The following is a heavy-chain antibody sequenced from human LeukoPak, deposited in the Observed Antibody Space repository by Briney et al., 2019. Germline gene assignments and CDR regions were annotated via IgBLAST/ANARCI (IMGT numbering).Heavy chain of an antibody. Sequence: PSETLSLTCTVSGGSISSGGYYWSWIRQHPGKGLEWIGYIYYSGSTYYNPSLKSRVTISVDTSKNQFSLKLSSVTAADTAVYYYARVPSGYQGEYAFDIWGQGTMVTVSS. V-gene: IGHV4-31*03. J-gene: IGHJ3*02. CDR3: ARVPSGYQGEYAFDI. CDR2: IYYSGST. CDR1: GGSISSGGYY. D-gene: IGHD5-18*01.